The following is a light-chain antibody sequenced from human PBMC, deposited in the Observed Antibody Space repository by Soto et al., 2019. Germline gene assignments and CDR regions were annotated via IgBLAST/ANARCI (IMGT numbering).Light chain of an antibody. Sequence: DIQMTQSPSSLSASVGDRVTITCRASQSISSYLNWYQQKPGKAPKVLIYAASSLQSGIPSRFSGSGSGTDFALTISSLQPEDFATYYCHQTAANPWTFAQGTKVDIK. CDR3: HQTAANPWT. V-gene: IGKV1-39*01. CDR2: AAS. J-gene: IGKJ1*01. CDR1: QSISSY.